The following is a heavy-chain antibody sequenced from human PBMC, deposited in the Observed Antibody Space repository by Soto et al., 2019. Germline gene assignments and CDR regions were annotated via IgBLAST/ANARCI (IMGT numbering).Heavy chain of an antibody. CDR1: GFTFSSYG. CDR3: AKGSEELDY. Sequence: QVQLVESGGGVVQPGRSLRLSCAASGFTFSSYGMHWVRQAPGKGLEWVAVISHDGSNKYYADSVKGRFTISRDNSKNTLYLQMNSLRAEDTAVYYCAKGSEELDYWGQGTLVTVSS. V-gene: IGHV3-30*18. J-gene: IGHJ4*02. D-gene: IGHD1-26*01. CDR2: ISHDGSNK.